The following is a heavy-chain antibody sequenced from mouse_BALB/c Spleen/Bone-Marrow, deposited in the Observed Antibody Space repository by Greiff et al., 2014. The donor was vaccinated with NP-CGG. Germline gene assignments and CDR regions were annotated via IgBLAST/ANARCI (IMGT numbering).Heavy chain of an antibody. CDR1: GYPFTDYN. CDR3: VRAPPHASVGTRDE. J-gene: IGHJ2*01. Sequence: EVKLMESGPELVKPGASVKISCKASGYPFTDYNMHWVKQSHGKSLEWIGYIYPHTSDTGYNQKFKSKATLTVDISSSTAYMVLRRLTSEDSGVCYCVRAPPHASVGTRDEGGQGTT. CDR2: IYPHTSDT. D-gene: IGHD1-3*01. V-gene: IGHV1S29*02.